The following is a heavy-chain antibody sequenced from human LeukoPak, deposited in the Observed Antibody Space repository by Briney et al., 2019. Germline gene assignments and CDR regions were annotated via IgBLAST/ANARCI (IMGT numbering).Heavy chain of an antibody. D-gene: IGHD3-22*01. CDR1: GFTFDDYA. CDR2: ISWNSGSI. J-gene: IGHJ4*02. Sequence: PGRSLRLSCVASGFTFDDYATHWVRQAPGKGLEWVSGISWNSGSIGYADSVKGRFTISRDNAKNSLYLQMNSPRAEDMAFYYCAKVATRYYDSSGYYSHYFDYWGQGTLVTVSS. CDR3: AKVATRYYDSSGYYSHYFDY. V-gene: IGHV3-9*03.